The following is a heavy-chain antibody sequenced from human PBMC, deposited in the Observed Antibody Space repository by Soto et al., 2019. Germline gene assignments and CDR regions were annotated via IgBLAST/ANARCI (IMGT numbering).Heavy chain of an antibody. CDR3: AQRLSDYGLGRQRAIYFDP. CDR1: GFSLSTTGVG. CDR2: IYWDDDK. V-gene: IGHV2-5*02. D-gene: IGHD3-10*01. J-gene: IGHJ5*02. Sequence: QITLKESGPTLVRPTQTLTLTCTFSGFSLSTTGVGVGWIRQPPGKALEWLALIYWDDDKPYSPSLKSRLTITKDTSKIEVILTMTNMEPVDTATYYCAQRLSDYGLGRQRAIYFDPWGQGTMVTVSS.